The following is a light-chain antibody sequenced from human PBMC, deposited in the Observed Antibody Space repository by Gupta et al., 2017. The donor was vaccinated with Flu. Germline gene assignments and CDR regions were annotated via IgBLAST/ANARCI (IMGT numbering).Light chain of an antibody. CDR3: QQLNFYPVT. CDR1: QGISNY. CDR2: AAS. Sequence: PSFLSASIGDRVTITCRASQGISNYLAWYQQKPGNAPKLLIYAASTLHAGVPSRFSGSGSGTEFTLTISSLQPEDFATYYCQQLNFYPVTFGQGTKLEIK. J-gene: IGKJ2*01. V-gene: IGKV1-9*01.